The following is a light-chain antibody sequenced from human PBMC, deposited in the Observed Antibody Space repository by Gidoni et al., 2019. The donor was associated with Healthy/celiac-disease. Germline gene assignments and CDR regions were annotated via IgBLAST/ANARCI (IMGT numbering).Light chain of an antibody. Sequence: IVLTQSPGTLSLSPGERATLACRASQSVSSSYLAWYQQKPGQAPRLISYGASSRATGIPDRFSGSVSGTDFTLTISRLEPEDIAVYYCQKYGSSPGITFGQGTRLEIK. CDR3: QKYGSSPGIT. J-gene: IGKJ5*01. CDR1: QSVSSSY. V-gene: IGKV3-20*01. CDR2: GAS.